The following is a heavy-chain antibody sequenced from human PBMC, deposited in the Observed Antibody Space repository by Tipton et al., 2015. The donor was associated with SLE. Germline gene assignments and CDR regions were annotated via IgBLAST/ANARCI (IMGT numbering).Heavy chain of an antibody. CDR1: GGSISSGSYY. CDR3: ARSQWEPGYMDV. CDR2: IYTSGST. D-gene: IGHD1-26*01. J-gene: IGHJ6*03. Sequence: TLSLTCTVSGGSISSGSYYWSWIRQPAGKGLEWIGRIYTSGSTNYNPSLKSRVTISVDTSKNQFSLKLSSVTAADTAVYYCARSQWEPGYMDVWGKGPRSPSP. V-gene: IGHV4-61*02.